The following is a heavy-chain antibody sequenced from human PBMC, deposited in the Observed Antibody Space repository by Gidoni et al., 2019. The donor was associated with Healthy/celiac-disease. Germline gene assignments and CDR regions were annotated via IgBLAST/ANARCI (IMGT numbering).Heavy chain of an antibody. CDR1: GSTCSSYA. J-gene: IGHJ2*01. CDR3: VKRSDIVVVVAATPSETHWYFDL. V-gene: IGHV3-64D*06. CDR2: ISSNWGST. Sequence: EVQLVESGGGLVQPGGSLRRSCSASGSTCSSYALHWVRRAPGKGLEYVSAISSNWGSTYYADSVKVRFTISRDNSKNTLYLQMSSLRAEDTAVYYCVKRSDIVVVVAATPSETHWYFDLWGRGTLVTVSS. D-gene: IGHD2-15*01.